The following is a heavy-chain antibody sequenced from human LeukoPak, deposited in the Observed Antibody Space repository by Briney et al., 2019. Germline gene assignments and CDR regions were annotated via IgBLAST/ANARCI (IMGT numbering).Heavy chain of an antibody. V-gene: IGHV3-30*19. D-gene: IGHD2-15*01. Sequence: GGSLRLSCAASGFNFFTYGMHWVRQAPGKGLEWVAVISYNGNNKYYADSVKGRFTISRDNSKNTLYLQMNSLRAEDTAVYYCAREAEGNGYWGQGTLVTVSS. CDR3: AREAEGNGY. CDR2: ISYNGNNK. CDR1: GFNFFTYG. J-gene: IGHJ4*02.